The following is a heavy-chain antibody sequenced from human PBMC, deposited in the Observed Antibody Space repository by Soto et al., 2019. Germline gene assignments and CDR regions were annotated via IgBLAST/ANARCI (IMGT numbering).Heavy chain of an antibody. CDR1: GFIFSSYW. CDR3: AGVGYGNYHIDS. D-gene: IGHD4-17*01. V-gene: IGHV3-74*01. J-gene: IGHJ5*01. Sequence: EVQLVESGGVLVQPRGSLRLSCATTGFIFSSYWMHCVRPAPGKGLVWVSRINSDGSTISYADSVEGRVSISRDNARNALYLPMHRLRAEDTAVYYYAGVGYGNYHIDSWGQGTLVTVSS. CDR2: INSDGSTI.